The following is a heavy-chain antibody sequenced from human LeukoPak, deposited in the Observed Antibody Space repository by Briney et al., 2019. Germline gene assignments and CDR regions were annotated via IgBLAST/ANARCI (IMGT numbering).Heavy chain of an antibody. CDR1: GGSISSYY. J-gene: IGHJ6*02. CDR2: IYYSGST. Sequence: SETLSLTCTVSGGSISSYYWSWIRQPPGKGLEWIGYIYYSGSTNYNPSLKSRVTISVDTSKNQFSLKLSSVTAADTAVYYCARRGSYYGMDVWGQGTTVTVSS. V-gene: IGHV4-59*08. CDR3: ARRGSYYGMDV. D-gene: IGHD2-15*01.